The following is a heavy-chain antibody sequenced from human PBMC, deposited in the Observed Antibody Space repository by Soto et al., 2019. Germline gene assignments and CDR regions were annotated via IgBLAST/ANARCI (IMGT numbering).Heavy chain of an antibody. V-gene: IGHV1-8*01. CDR3: ARGEIGHYYDSSGYYYPYYYGMDV. Sequence: ASVKVSCKASGYTFTSLDINWVRQATGQGLEWMGWMQPSSGNTGYAQKFQGRVTMTRDISTSTAYMELSSLRSDDTAVYYCARGEIGHYYDSSGYYYPYYYGMDVWGQGTTVTVSS. CDR1: GYTFTSLD. D-gene: IGHD3-22*01. CDR2: MQPSSGNT. J-gene: IGHJ6*02.